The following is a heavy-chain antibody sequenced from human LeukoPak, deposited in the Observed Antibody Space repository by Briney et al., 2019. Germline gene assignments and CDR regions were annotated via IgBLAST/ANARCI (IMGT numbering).Heavy chain of an antibody. Sequence: GGSLRLSCAASGSTFSSCAMNWVRQAPGKGLEWVSAISSSGGSTYYADSVKGRFTISRDNSKNTLYLQMNSLTAEDTAVYYCAKDVGGYGPFDYWGQGTLVTVSS. CDR1: GSTFSSCA. J-gene: IGHJ4*02. D-gene: IGHD5-12*01. CDR3: AKDVGGYGPFDY. V-gene: IGHV3-23*01. CDR2: ISSSGGST.